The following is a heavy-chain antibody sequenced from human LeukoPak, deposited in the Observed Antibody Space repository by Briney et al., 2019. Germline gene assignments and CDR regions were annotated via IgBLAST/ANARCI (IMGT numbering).Heavy chain of an antibody. V-gene: IGHV3-21*01. J-gene: IGHJ4*02. Sequence: PGGSLRLSCAASGFTFSSYNMNWVRQAPGKGLEWVSSISSSSDYIYYADSVKGRFTISRDNAKNSLYLQMKSLRAEDTAVYYCAKSRGVLWFGERGQGTLVTVSS. CDR2: ISSSSDYI. D-gene: IGHD3-10*01. CDR3: AKSRGVLWFGE. CDR1: GFTFSSYN.